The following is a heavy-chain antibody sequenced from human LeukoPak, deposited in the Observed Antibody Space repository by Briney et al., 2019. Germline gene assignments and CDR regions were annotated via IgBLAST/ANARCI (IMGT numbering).Heavy chain of an antibody. D-gene: IGHD3-10*01. CDR1: GYTFTSYG. CDR3: ARDQVTTMVRGVILH. CDR2: ISAYNGNT. Sequence: ASVKVSCKASGYTFTSYGISWVRQAPGQGLEWMGWISAYNGNTNYAQKLQGRVTMTTDTPTSTAYMELRSLRSDDTAVYYCARDQVTTMVRGVILHWGQGTLVTVSS. J-gene: IGHJ4*02. V-gene: IGHV1-18*01.